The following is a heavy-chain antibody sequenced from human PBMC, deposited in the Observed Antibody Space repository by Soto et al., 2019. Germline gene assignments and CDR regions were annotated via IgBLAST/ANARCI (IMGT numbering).Heavy chain of an antibody. CDR1: VGSISSSSYY. J-gene: IGHJ6*03. D-gene: IGHD3-3*01. CDR2: IYYSGST. V-gene: IGHV4-39*01. CDR3: ARGVSYYDFWSGYYNGYYYYMDV. Sequence: PSETLSLTCTVSVGSISSSSYYWGWIRQPPGKGLEWIGSIYYSGSTYYNPSLKSRVTISVDTSKNQFSLKLSSVTAADTAVYYCARGVSYYDFWSGYYNGYYYYMDVWGKGTTVTVSS.